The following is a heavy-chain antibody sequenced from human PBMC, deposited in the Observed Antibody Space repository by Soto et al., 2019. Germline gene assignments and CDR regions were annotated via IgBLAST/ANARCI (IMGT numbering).Heavy chain of an antibody. D-gene: IGHD6-13*01. V-gene: IGHV1-69*01. J-gene: IGHJ6*02. CDR1: GGTFSSYG. CDR3: ARDTGIAAAGTVMDV. Sequence: QVQLVQSGAEVKKPGSSVKVSCKASGGTFSSYGISWVRQAPGQGLEWMGGIIPIFGTPNHAQKFQGRVTITADESTSTAYVELTSLRSEDTAVYYGARDTGIAAAGTVMDVWGQGTTVTVS. CDR2: IIPIFGTP.